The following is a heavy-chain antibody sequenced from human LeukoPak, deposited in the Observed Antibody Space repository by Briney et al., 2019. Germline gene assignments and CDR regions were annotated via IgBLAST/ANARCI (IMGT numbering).Heavy chain of an antibody. CDR2: INHSGST. CDR3: ARDLFNGPPRFDY. D-gene: IGHD2-8*01. CDR1: GGSFSGYY. V-gene: IGHV4-34*01. Sequence: SETLSLTCAVYGGSFSGYYWSWIRQPPGKGLEWIGEINHSGSTNYNPSLKSRVTISVDTSKNQFSLKLSSVTAADTAVYYCARDLFNGPPRFDYWGQGTLVTVSS. J-gene: IGHJ4*02.